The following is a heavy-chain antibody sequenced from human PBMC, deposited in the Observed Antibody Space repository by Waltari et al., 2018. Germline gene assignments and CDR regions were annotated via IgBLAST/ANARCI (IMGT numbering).Heavy chain of an antibody. V-gene: IGHV4-4*02. CDR1: GGSISSSNW. CDR3: AGRPSRGWFFDY. J-gene: IGHJ4*02. CDR2: IGGSSGN. D-gene: IGHD6-19*01. Sequence: QVQLQESGPGLVKPSETLSLTCAVSGGSISSSNWWSWIRQPPGKGLEWIGNIGGSSGNNFIHPSLKDRVTISKDTSKNQFSLKLSSVAGADSGVYYWAGRPSRGWFFDYWGQGVLGPVSS.